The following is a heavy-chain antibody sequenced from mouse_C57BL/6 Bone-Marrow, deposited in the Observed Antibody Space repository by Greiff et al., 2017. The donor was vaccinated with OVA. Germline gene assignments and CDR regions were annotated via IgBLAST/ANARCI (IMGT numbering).Heavy chain of an antibody. V-gene: IGHV5-2*01. D-gene: IGHD2-5*01. J-gene: IGHJ4*01. CDR3: ARPSIVTTATSFFYYAMDY. CDR1: EYEFPSHD. Sequence: VQLQQSGGGLVQPGESLKLSCESNEYEFPSHDMSWVRKTPEKRLELVAAINSDGGSTYYPDTMERRFIISRDNTKKTLYLQMSSLRSEDTALYYCARPSIVTTATSFFYYAMDYWGQGTSVTVSS. CDR2: INSDGGST.